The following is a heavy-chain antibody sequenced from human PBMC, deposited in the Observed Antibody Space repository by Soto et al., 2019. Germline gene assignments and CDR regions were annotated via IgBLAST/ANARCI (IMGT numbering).Heavy chain of an antibody. CDR1: GYTFTTYY. Sequence: QVQLVQSGAGVKKPGASVKVSCEASGYTFTTYYIHWVRQAPGQGLEWMGIINPSGDDTNYAQKCQGRVTMTRDTSTSTVYMELSSLRSEDTAVYYCARGSGSSSWYGDFDYWGQGTLVTVSS. D-gene: IGHD6-13*01. CDR2: INPSGDDT. CDR3: ARGSGSSSWYGDFDY. J-gene: IGHJ4*02. V-gene: IGHV1-46*03.